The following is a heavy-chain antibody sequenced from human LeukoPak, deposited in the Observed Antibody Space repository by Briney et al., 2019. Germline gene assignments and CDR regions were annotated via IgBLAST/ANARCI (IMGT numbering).Heavy chain of an antibody. V-gene: IGHV1-2*02. CDR1: GYSFTGYY. D-gene: IGHD1-26*01. CDR2: IGPNSGGT. J-gene: IGHJ4*02. Sequence: ASVKVSCKASGYSFTGYYMHWVRQAPGQGLEWMGWIGPNSGGTNYAQKFQGRVTMTRDTSISTAYMELSSLTSDDTAVYYCASGIGYSGSYFFGYWGQGTLVTVSS. CDR3: ASGIGYSGSYFFGY.